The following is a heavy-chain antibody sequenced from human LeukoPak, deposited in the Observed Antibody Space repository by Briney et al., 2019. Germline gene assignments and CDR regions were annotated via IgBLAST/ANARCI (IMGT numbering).Heavy chain of an antibody. Sequence: PSETLSLTCTVSGGSISSYYWSWIRQPPGKGLEWIGYIYYSGSTNYNPSLKSRVTISVDTSKNQFSLKLSSVTAADTAVYYCARQGDYDDPFDYWGQGTLVTVSS. CDR1: GGSISSYY. V-gene: IGHV4-59*08. CDR2: IYYSGST. J-gene: IGHJ4*02. CDR3: ARQGDYDDPFDY. D-gene: IGHD4-17*01.